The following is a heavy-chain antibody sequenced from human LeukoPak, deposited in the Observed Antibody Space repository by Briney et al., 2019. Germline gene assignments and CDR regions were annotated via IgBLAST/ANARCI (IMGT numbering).Heavy chain of an antibody. CDR2: IIPIFGTA. Sequence: ASVKVSCKASGGTFSSYAISWVRQAPGQGLEWMGGIIPIFGTANYAQKFQGRVTITADKSTSTAYMELSSLRSEDTAVYYCARVLCDYDSSGLEYWGQGTLVTVSS. CDR1: GGTFSSYA. D-gene: IGHD3-22*01. CDR3: ARVLCDYDSSGLEY. J-gene: IGHJ4*02. V-gene: IGHV1-69*06.